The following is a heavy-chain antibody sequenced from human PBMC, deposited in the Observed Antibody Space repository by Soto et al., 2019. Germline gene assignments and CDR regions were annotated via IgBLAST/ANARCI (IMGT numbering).Heavy chain of an antibody. CDR3: ARYTATSELNWFDP. V-gene: IGHV4-31*03. Sequence: SETLSLTCTVSGGSISSGGYYWSWIRQHPGKGLEWIGYIYYSGSTYYNPSLKSRVTISVDTSKNQFSLKLSSVTAADTAVYYCARYTATSELNWFDPWGQGTLVTVSS. CDR1: GGSISSGGYY. D-gene: IGHD5-18*01. J-gene: IGHJ5*02. CDR2: IYYSGST.